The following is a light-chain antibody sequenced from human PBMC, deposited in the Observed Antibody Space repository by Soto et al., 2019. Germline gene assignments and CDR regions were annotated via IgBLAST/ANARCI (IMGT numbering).Light chain of an antibody. Sequence: QSVLTQPASVSGSPGQSITISCTGTGSNVGGYNYVSWYQQHPGKAPNLMIYEVTNRPSGVSHRFSGSNSGNTASLTISGLQPEDEADYYCSSFTSSSTLPYVFGTGTKVTVL. V-gene: IGLV2-14*01. J-gene: IGLJ1*01. CDR3: SSFTSSSTLPYV. CDR2: EVT. CDR1: GSNVGGYNY.